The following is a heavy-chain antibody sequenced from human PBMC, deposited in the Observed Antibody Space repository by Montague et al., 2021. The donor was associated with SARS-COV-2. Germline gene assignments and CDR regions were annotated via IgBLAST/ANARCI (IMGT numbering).Heavy chain of an antibody. V-gene: IGHV4-61*02. J-gene: IGHJ4*02. Sequence: TLSLTCTVSGGSIRSGSYYWNWIRQPAGKGLEWIGRIYTSGSTXXNPSLKSRVTISVDTSKNQFSLKLSSVTAADTAVYYCARESLHLTGYYNDYFDYWGQGTLVTVSS. CDR2: IYTSGST. CDR1: GGSIRSGSYY. D-gene: IGHD3-9*01. CDR3: ARESLHLTGYYNDYFDY.